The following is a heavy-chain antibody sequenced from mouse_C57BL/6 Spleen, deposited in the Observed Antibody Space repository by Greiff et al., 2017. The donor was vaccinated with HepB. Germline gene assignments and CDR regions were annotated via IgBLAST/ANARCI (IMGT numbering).Heavy chain of an antibody. CDR2: ISYDGSN. Sequence: DVQLQESGPGLVKPSQSLSLTCSVTGYSITSGYYWNWIRQFPGNKLEWMGYISYDGSNNYNPSLKNRISITRDTSKNQFFLKLNSVTTEDTATYYCASRGYPYYFDYWGQGTTLTVSS. V-gene: IGHV3-6*01. CDR1: GYSITSGYY. CDR3: ASRGYPYYFDY. J-gene: IGHJ2*01.